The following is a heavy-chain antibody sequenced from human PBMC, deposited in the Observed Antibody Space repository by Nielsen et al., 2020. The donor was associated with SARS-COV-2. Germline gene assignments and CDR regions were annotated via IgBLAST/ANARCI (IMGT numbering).Heavy chain of an antibody. D-gene: IGHD1-1*01. Sequence: SETLSLTCNVSGGSISTRGHYWGWIRQPPGKGLEWIGSVYSSGSTYYNPSLKSRVTISVDTSKNQFSLKLNSVTAADTAMYYCTREAWNWNDDHYYGMDVWGHGTTVTVSS. CDR1: GGSISTRGHY. CDR2: VYSSGST. CDR3: TREAWNWNDDHYYGMDV. V-gene: IGHV4-39*07. J-gene: IGHJ6*02.